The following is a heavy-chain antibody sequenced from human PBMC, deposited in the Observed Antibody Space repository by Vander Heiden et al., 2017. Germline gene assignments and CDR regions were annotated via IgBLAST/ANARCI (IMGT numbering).Heavy chain of an antibody. Sequence: EVQLVESGGGLVQPGRSLRLPCAASAFTFDAYAMHWVRQAPGKGLEWVSGISWNSGSIGYADSVKGRVTISRDNAKNSLYLQMNSLRAEDTALYYCAKGTLGYCSGGSCSDFDYWCQGTLVTVSS. CDR2: ISWNSGSI. CDR3: AKGTLGYCSGGSCSDFDY. V-gene: IGHV3-9*01. J-gene: IGHJ4*02. D-gene: IGHD2-15*01. CDR1: AFTFDAYA.